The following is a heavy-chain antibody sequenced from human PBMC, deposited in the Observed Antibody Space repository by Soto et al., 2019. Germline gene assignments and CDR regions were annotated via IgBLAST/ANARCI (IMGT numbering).Heavy chain of an antibody. CDR1: GDSITNGDYY. V-gene: IGHV4-30-4*01. D-gene: IGHD5-18*01. CDR2: IYYNGIT. CDR3: ARGIQEGFDP. J-gene: IGHJ5*02. Sequence: QVSLQESGPGLVKPSQTLSLTCFVSGDSITNGDYYWSWIRQPPGKDLEWIAYIYYNGITHYNPSLKRRVTISLDPSKNHFSLKMTSVTDADTAVYSCARGIQEGFDPWGQGTLVTVS.